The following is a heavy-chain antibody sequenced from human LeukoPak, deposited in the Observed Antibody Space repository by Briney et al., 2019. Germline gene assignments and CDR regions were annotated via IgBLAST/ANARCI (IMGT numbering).Heavy chain of an antibody. J-gene: IGHJ5*02. CDR2: FHPGDSDT. CDR1: GYSFTDYW. V-gene: IGHV5-51*01. CDR3: ARSSSNYFSWFDP. Sequence: GESLKISCKGSGYSFTDYWIDWVRQMPGKGLEWMGIFHPGDSDTRYSPSFQGQVTISADKSISTAYLQWSSLRASDTSMYYSARSSSNYFSWFDPWGQGTLVTVSS. D-gene: IGHD6-13*01.